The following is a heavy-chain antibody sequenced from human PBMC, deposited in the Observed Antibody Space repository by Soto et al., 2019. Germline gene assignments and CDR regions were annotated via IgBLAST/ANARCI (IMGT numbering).Heavy chain of an antibody. Sequence: PSETLSLTCTVSGASISSGNYYWSWIRQPPGKGLEWIGYIFYSGTTYYNPSLKSQVIISVDTSKNQFSLKVNSVTAADTAVYYCARDSGWFGEFNHYYDGMDVWGQGTTVTVSS. J-gene: IGHJ6*02. CDR3: ARDSGWFGEFNHYYDGMDV. D-gene: IGHD3-10*01. CDR2: IFYSGTT. V-gene: IGHV4-30-4*01. CDR1: GASISSGNYY.